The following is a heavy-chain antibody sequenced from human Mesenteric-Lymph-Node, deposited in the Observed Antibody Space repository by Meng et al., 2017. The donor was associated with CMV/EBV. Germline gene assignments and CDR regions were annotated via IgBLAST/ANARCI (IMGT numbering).Heavy chain of an antibody. CDR1: GFTVSSHY. CDR2: IYSGGST. J-gene: IGHJ5*01. V-gene: IGHV3-53*01. CDR3: AAQRRAGFDS. D-gene: IGHD5-24*01. Sequence: EVQWVESGGGLSQPGWSLRLSCTASGFTVSSHYMSWVRQAPGKGLEWVSVIYSGGSTYYADSVKGRFTISGDNAENTLYLQMDSLRVDDTAVYYCAAQRRAGFDSWGQGTLVTVSS.